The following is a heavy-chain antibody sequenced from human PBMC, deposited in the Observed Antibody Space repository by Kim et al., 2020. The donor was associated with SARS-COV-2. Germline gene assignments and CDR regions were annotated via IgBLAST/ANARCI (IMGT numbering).Heavy chain of an antibody. V-gene: IGHV3-13*04. Sequence: GGSLRLSCAASGFTFSSYDMHWVRQATGKGLEWVSAIGTAGDTYYPGSVKGRFTISRENAKNSLYLQMNSLRAGDTAVYYCARANWNYWYFDLWGRGTLVTVSS. D-gene: IGHD1-20*01. J-gene: IGHJ2*01. CDR3: ARANWNYWYFDL. CDR1: GFTFSSYD. CDR2: IGTAGDT.